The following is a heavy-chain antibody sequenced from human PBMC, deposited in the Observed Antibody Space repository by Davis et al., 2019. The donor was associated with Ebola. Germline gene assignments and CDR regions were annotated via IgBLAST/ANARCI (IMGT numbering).Heavy chain of an antibody. V-gene: IGHV1-46*01. Sequence: GESLKISCKASGYTFTSYYMHWVRQAPGQGLEWMGIINPSGGSTSYAQKFQGRVTMTRDTSTSTAYMELRSLRSDDTAVYYCARDFKVVVPAAYYGMDVWGQGTTVTVSS. CDR1: GYTFTSYY. CDR2: INPSGGST. CDR3: ARDFKVVVPAAYYGMDV. J-gene: IGHJ6*02. D-gene: IGHD2-2*01.